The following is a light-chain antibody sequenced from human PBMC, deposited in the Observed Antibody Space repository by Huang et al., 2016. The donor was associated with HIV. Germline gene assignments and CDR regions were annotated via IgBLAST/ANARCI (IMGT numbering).Light chain of an antibody. CDR3: HQYNNWLLS. J-gene: IGKJ4*01. Sequence: EIVMTQSPATLSVSPGQRVTFSCRANRSVSTNLAWYQQRHGQAPRILIYGSSTRAPGIPARFSCSGSGTDFSLTISSLQSEDFALYYCHQYNNWLLSFGGGTRV. V-gene: IGKV3-15*01. CDR2: GSS. CDR1: RSVSTN.